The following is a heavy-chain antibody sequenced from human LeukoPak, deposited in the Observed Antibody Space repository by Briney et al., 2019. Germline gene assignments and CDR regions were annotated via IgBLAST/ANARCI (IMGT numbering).Heavy chain of an antibody. D-gene: IGHD3-16*02. V-gene: IGHV3-30-3*01. CDR2: ISYDGSNK. Sequence: GGSLRLSCAASGFTFSSYAMHWVRQAPGKGLEWVAVISYDGSNKYYADSVKGRFTISRDNSKNTLYLQMNSLRAEDTAVYYCAKALWFGGVIVAFDYWGQGTLVTVSS. CDR1: GFTFSSYA. CDR3: AKALWFGGVIVAFDY. J-gene: IGHJ4*02.